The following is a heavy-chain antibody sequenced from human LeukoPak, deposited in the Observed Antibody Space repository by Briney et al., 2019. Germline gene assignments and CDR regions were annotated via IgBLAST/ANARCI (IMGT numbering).Heavy chain of an antibody. V-gene: IGHV4-59*01. CDR2: IYYSGST. Sequence: PSETLSLTCTVSGGSISSYYWSWIRQPPGKGLEWLAYIYYSGSTNYNPSLKSRVTISVDTSKNQFSLKLNSVTAAGSAVYYCARDKHGSGSAHTFDPWGQGTLVTVSS. CDR3: ARDKHGSGSAHTFDP. D-gene: IGHD3-10*01. J-gene: IGHJ5*02. CDR1: GGSISSYY.